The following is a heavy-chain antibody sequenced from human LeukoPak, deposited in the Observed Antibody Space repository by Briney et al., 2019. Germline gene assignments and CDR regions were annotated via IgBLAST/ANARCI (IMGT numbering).Heavy chain of an antibody. CDR3: ARAPTHDILTGYYIDY. CDR2: MNPNSGNT. CDR1: GYTFTTYD. J-gene: IGHJ4*02. D-gene: IGHD3-9*01. Sequence: ASVKVSCKASGYTFTTYDINWVRQATGQGLEWMGWMNPNSGNTGYAQKFQGRVTMTRNTSISTAYMELSSLRSEDTAVYYCARAPTHDILTGYYIDYWGQGTLVTVSS. V-gene: IGHV1-8*01.